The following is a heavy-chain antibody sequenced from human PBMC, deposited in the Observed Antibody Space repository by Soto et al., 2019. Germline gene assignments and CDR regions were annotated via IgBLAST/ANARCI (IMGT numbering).Heavy chain of an antibody. Sequence: RSLTCTVSGASISGGYYWSWIRQLPGKGLEWIGYIYYSGSTYYNPSLKGRVSISAVSSGHSFSLKLSSVTAADTAVYYCARATFIRKGYYDATDYYYFDYWGQGALVTVSS. J-gene: IGHJ4*02. D-gene: IGHD3-22*01. V-gene: IGHV4-30-4*08. CDR1: GASISGGYY. CDR3: ARATFIRKGYYDATDYYYFDY. CDR2: IYYSGST.